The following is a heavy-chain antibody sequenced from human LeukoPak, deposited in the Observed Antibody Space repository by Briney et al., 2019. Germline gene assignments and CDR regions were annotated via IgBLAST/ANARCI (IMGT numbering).Heavy chain of an antibody. D-gene: IGHD5-18*01. CDR3: ARELETAMVFDF. Sequence: GGSLRLSCAASGFTFITYGMHWVRQAPGKGLEWVAVIWYDGSKEYYADSVKGRFTITRDNSKNTLYLQMNSLRAEDTAVYYCARELETAMVFDFWGQGTLVTVSP. V-gene: IGHV3-33*01. J-gene: IGHJ4*02. CDR2: IWYDGSKE. CDR1: GFTFITYG.